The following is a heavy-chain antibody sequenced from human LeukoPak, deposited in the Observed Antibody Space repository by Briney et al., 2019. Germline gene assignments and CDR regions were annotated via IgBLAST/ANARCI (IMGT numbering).Heavy chain of an antibody. V-gene: IGHV3-15*01. Sequence: TAGGALRLSCAASGFYLLNAWMSWVRQAPGNGLEGVGRIKSRADGETTDYTTPVKGRFTISRDDSKNTLYLQMNSLKTEDTAVYYCITVYEGTQDAFDIWGQGTTVTVSS. CDR3: ITVYEGTQDAFDI. CDR2: IKSRADGETT. D-gene: IGHD2/OR15-2a*01. CDR1: GFYLLNAW. J-gene: IGHJ3*02.